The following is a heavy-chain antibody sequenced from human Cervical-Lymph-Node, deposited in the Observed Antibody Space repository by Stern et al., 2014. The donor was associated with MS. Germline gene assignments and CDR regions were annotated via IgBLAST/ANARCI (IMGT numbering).Heavy chain of an antibody. Sequence: VQLVESGGGVVQPGRSLRLSCAASGFTFSSYGMHWVRQAPGKGLEWVAVIWYDGSNKYYADSVKGRFTISRDNSKNTLYLQMNSLRAEDTAVYYCARDLDYDPKYYFDYWGQGTLVTVSS. D-gene: IGHD4/OR15-4a*01. CDR1: GFTFSSYG. V-gene: IGHV3-33*01. CDR2: IWYDGSNK. CDR3: ARDLDYDPKYYFDY. J-gene: IGHJ4*02.